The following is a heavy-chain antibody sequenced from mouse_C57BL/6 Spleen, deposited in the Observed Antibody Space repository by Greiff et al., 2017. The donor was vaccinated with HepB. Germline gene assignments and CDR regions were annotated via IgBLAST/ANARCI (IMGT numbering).Heavy chain of an antibody. CDR2: ISGGGGNT. Sequence: ESGGGLVKPGGSLKLSCAASGFTFSSYTMSWVRQTPEKRLEWVATISGGGGNTYYPDSVKGRFTISRDNAKNTLYLQMSSLRSEDTALYYCARQEGYYYFDYWGQGTTLTVSS. D-gene: IGHD2-3*01. J-gene: IGHJ2*01. CDR1: GFTFSSYT. CDR3: ARQEGYYYFDY. V-gene: IGHV5-9*01.